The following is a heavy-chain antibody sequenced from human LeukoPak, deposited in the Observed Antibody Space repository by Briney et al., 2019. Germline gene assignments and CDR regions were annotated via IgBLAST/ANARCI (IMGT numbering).Heavy chain of an antibody. Sequence: PGGSLRLSCAASGFTFSSYGTHWVRQAPGKGLEWVAVISYDGSNKYYADSVKGRFTISRDNSKNTLYLQMNSPRAEDTAVYYCAKGRIAAAGTPYYFDYWGQGTLVTVSS. CDR3: AKGRIAAAGTPYYFDY. CDR1: GFTFSSYG. V-gene: IGHV3-30*18. J-gene: IGHJ4*02. D-gene: IGHD6-13*01. CDR2: ISYDGSNK.